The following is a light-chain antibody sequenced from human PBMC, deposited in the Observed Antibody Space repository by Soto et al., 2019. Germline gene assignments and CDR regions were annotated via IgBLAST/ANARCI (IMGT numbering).Light chain of an antibody. V-gene: IGKV1-5*03. Sequence: DIQMTQAPSTLSASVGDRVTITCRASQSISSWLAWYQQKPGKAPKLLIQKASNLETGVPSRFSGSGSGTDFTLTISSLQPDDFATYYCQQYHIFSLTFGGGTKVEIK. CDR1: QSISSW. CDR2: KAS. CDR3: QQYHIFSLT. J-gene: IGKJ4*01.